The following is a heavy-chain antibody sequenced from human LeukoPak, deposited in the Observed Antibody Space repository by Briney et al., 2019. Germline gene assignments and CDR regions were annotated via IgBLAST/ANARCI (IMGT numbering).Heavy chain of an antibody. V-gene: IGHV3-30*02. J-gene: IGHJ5*02. CDR2: IRFEGSNE. Sequence: GGSLRLSCVASGFMFNNYGQHWVCQAPGKGLEWVAFIRFEGSNEYYAASVKGRFIISRDISKNTLYLQMTSLRDEDTAMYYCAKDSTLEGYNWFDPWGQGTLVTVSS. CDR3: AKDSTLEGYNWFDP. D-gene: IGHD3-3*01. CDR1: GFMFNNYG.